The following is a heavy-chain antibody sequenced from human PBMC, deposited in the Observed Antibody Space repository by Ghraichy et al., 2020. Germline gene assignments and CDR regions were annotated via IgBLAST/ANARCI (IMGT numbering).Heavy chain of an antibody. CDR1: GFTFSGYS. J-gene: IGHJ6*02. Sequence: GGSLRLSCVGSGFTFSGYSMNWVRQSPGKGLEWVSYITSSGRTIFYADSVKGRFTISRDNAQKSLYLQMNSLRDEDTAVYYCSRGGGAGTPVLYHMDVWGLGTTVTVSS. V-gene: IGHV3-48*02. CDR3: SRGGGAGTPVLYHMDV. CDR2: ITSSGRTI. D-gene: IGHD6-19*01.